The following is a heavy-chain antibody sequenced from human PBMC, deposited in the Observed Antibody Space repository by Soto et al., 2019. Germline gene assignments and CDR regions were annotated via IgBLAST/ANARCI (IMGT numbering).Heavy chain of an antibody. D-gene: IGHD2-2*01. J-gene: IGHJ4*02. CDR3: AKGYCSSTSCRPYYFDY. Sequence: GGSLRLSCAASGFTFSSYAMSWVRQAPGKGLEWVSAISGSGGSTYYADSVKGRFTISRDNSKNTLYLQMNSLRAEDTAVYYCAKGYCSSTSCRPYYFDYWGQGTLVTVSS. V-gene: IGHV3-23*01. CDR2: ISGSGGST. CDR1: GFTFSSYA.